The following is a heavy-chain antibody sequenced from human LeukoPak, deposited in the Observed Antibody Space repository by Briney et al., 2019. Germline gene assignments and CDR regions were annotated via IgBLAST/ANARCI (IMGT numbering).Heavy chain of an antibody. Sequence: GGSLRLSCKASGFPFSSYAMHWVRQAPGKGLEYVSAISDSGGSTYYADSVKGRFTISRDNSKNTLYLQMSSLRAEDTAVYFCLRGYSVGPYSIDVCGQGTTVTVSS. D-gene: IGHD4-23*01. CDR2: ISDSGGST. CDR1: GFPFSSYA. J-gene: IGHJ6*02. V-gene: IGHV3-64D*09. CDR3: LRGYSVGPYSIDV.